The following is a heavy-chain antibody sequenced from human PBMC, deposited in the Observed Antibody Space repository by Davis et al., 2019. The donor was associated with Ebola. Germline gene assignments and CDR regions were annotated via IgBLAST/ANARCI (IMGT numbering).Heavy chain of an antibody. CDR1: GGSMSISGYY. CDR2: IYYSGTT. D-gene: IGHD3-22*01. Sequence: MPSETLSLTCTVSGGSMSISGYYWTWIRQPPGKGPQWIGSIYYSGTTYYNPSLKSRVTISVDTSKSQFSLKLNSVTGADTAVYYCGRHSHNSGFDSWGQGSLVTVSS. CDR3: GRHSHNSGFDS. V-gene: IGHV4-39*01. J-gene: IGHJ4*02.